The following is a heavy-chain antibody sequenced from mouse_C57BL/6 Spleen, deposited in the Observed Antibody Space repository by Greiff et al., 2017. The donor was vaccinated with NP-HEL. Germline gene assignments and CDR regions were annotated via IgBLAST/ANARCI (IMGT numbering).Heavy chain of an antibody. V-gene: IGHV2-6-1*01. CDR3: ARHWGGYYFYYAMDY. D-gene: IGHD2-3*01. CDR2: IWSDGST. J-gene: IGHJ4*01. Sequence: VKLVESGPGLVAPSQSLSITCTVSGFSLTSYGVHWVRQPPGKGLEWLVVIWSDGSTTYNSALKSRLSISKDNSKSQVFLKMNSLQTDDTAMYYCARHWGGYYFYYAMDYWGQGTSVTVSS. CDR1: GFSLTSYG.